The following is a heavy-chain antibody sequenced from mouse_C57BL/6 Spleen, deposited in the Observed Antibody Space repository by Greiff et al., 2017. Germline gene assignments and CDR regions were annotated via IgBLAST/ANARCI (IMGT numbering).Heavy chain of an antibody. Sequence: EVKVVESGGGLVKPGGSLKLSCAASGFTFSSYTMSWVRQTPEMRLEWVATISGGGGNTYYPDSVKGRFTISRDNAKNTLDLQMSRLRSEDTALYYGARDGYGSGIDYFDYWGQGTTLTVSA. CDR1: GFTFSSYT. CDR3: ARDGYGSGIDYFDY. J-gene: IGHJ2*01. D-gene: IGHD1-1*01. V-gene: IGHV5-9*01. CDR2: ISGGGGNT.